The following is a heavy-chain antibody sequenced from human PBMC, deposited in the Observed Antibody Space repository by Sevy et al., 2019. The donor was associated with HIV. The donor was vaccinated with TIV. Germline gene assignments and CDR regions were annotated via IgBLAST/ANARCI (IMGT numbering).Heavy chain of an antibody. CDR2: INVDGSST. D-gene: IGHD2-8*02. Sequence: GGSLRLSCAASGFTFSSYWMHWVRHAPGKGLLWVSRINVDGSSTIYEDSVKGRFTISRDNAKNTLYLQMTSLRAEDTAVDYCARESVGTWTGPVDYEYGMDVWGLGTSVTVSS. V-gene: IGHV3-74*01. J-gene: IGHJ6*02. CDR1: GFTFSSYW. CDR3: ARESVGTWTGPVDYEYGMDV.